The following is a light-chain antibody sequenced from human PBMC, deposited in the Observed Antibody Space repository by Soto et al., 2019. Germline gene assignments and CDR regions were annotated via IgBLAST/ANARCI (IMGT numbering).Light chain of an antibody. Sequence: EIVLTQSPATLSLSPGERATLSCRASQSVGTYLAWYQQKPGQAPRLLMYDASNRATGIPARFSGGGSGTDFTLTISSLEPADFAVYYCQGRSNWAWTFGQGTKVEIK. CDR3: QGRSNWAWT. CDR1: QSVGTY. J-gene: IGKJ1*01. V-gene: IGKV3-11*01. CDR2: DAS.